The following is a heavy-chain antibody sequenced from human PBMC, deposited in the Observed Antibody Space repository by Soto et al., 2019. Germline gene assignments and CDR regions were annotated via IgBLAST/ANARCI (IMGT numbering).Heavy chain of an antibody. Sequence: EVQLVESGGGLVQPGGSLRLSCAASGFTFSSYSMNWVRQAPGKGLEWVSYISSSSSSIIHYADSVKGRFTISRDNAKNSLYLQMNSLRADDTAVYYCARDREGDGYNFDYWGQGTLVTVSS. CDR2: ISSSSSSII. CDR3: ARDREGDGYNFDY. V-gene: IGHV3-48*01. J-gene: IGHJ4*02. D-gene: IGHD6-25*01. CDR1: GFTFSSYS.